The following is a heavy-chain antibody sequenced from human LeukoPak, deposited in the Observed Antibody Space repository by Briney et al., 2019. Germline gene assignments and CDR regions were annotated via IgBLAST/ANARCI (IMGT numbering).Heavy chain of an antibody. D-gene: IGHD5-24*01. CDR2: ISPNSGDT. J-gene: IGHJ4*02. V-gene: IGHV1-2*02. CDR3: ARGLPGTTITGSFDY. CDR1: GYTFTGYY. Sequence: ASVKVSCKASGYTFTGYYVHWVRQAPGQGLEWMGWISPNSGDTNYAQKFQGRVTVTRDTSISTAYMELSSLRPDDTAVYYCARGLPGTTITGSFDYWGQGTLVTVAS.